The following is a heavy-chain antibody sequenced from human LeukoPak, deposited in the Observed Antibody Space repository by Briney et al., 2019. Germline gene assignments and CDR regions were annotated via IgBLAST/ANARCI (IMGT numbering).Heavy chain of an antibody. CDR1: GYTLTELS. CDR3: ATGNSIVGATFDY. V-gene: IGHV1-24*01. Sequence: ASVKVSCKVSGYTLTELSMHWVRQAPGKGLEWMGGFDPEDGETIYAQKFQGRVTMTEDTSTDTAYMELSSLRSEDMAVYYCATGNSIVGATFDYWGQGTLVTVSS. J-gene: IGHJ4*02. CDR2: FDPEDGET. D-gene: IGHD1-26*01.